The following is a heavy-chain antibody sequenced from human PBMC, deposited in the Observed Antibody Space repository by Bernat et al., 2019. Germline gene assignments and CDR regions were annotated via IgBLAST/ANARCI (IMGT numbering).Heavy chain of an antibody. CDR2: ISSSSSYI. V-gene: IGHV3-21*01. J-gene: IGHJ3*02. D-gene: IGHD4-17*01. CDR1: GFTFSSYS. CDR3: ARETYGDYVSDAFDI. Sequence: VQLVESGGGLVKPGGSLRLSCAASGFTFSSYSMNWVRQAPGKGLEWVSSISSSSSYIYYADSVKGRFTISRDNAKNSLYLQMNSLRAEDTAVYYCARETYGDYVSDAFDIWGQGTMVTVSS.